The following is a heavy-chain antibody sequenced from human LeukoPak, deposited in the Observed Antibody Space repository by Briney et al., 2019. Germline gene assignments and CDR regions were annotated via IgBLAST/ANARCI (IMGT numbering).Heavy chain of an antibody. CDR3: AAYGDYQGY. V-gene: IGHV3-23*01. Sequence: GGSLSLSCAASGFTFSGYAMSWVRQAPGKGLEWVSAISGSGGSAYYADSVKGRFTISRDNSKNTLYLQMNSLRAEDTAVYYCAAYGDYQGYWGQGTLVTVSS. CDR2: ISGSGGSA. J-gene: IGHJ4*02. D-gene: IGHD4-17*01. CDR1: GFTFSGYA.